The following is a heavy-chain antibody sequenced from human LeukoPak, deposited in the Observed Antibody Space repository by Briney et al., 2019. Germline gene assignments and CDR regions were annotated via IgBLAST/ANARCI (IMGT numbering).Heavy chain of an antibody. V-gene: IGHV3-23*01. CDR3: AKDTSIGKYCTNGVCSPFDY. CDR1: GFTFSSYA. Sequence: GGSLKLSCAGSGFTFSSYAMSWVRQAPGQGLGWVSVISDSGDYTSYADSVRGRFTISRDNSRNTLYLQMISLRPEDTAVYYCAKDTSIGKYCTNGVCSPFDYWGQGTLVTVSS. D-gene: IGHD2-8*01. CDR2: ISDSGDYT. J-gene: IGHJ4*02.